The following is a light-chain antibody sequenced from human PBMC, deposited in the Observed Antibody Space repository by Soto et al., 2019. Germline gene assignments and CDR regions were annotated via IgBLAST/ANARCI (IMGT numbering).Light chain of an antibody. J-gene: IGLJ2*01. Sequence: QSVLTQPASVSGSPGQSITISCTGTSSDVGGYNYVSWYQQDPGKAPKLMIYDVNNRPSGVSNRFSGSKSGNTASLTISGLQAEDEADYYCSSYGASSTLFGGGTKVTVL. CDR3: SSYGASSTL. CDR1: SSDVGGYNY. V-gene: IGLV2-14*01. CDR2: DVN.